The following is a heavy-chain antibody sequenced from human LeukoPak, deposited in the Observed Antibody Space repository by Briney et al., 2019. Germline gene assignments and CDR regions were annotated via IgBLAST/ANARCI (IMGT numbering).Heavy chain of an antibody. J-gene: IGHJ4*02. Sequence: GASVNVSFKSSVYTFTSYGISWVRQAPGQGREWMGWISAYNGNTNYAQKLQGRVTMTTDTSTSTAYMELRSLRSDDTAVYYCARDLGSSSSGYYFDYWGQGTLVTVSS. V-gene: IGHV1-18*01. CDR2: ISAYNGNT. CDR1: VYTFTSYG. CDR3: ARDLGSSSSGYYFDY. D-gene: IGHD6-6*01.